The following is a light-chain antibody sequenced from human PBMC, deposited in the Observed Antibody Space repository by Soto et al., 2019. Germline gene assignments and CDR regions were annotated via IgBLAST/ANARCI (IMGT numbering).Light chain of an antibody. V-gene: IGLV2-23*02. CDR3: CSYSGSSTLYV. CDR2: EVS. J-gene: IGLJ1*01. Sequence: QCVLTQPASVSGSAGQSITISCTGTSSDVGSYNLVSWYQQHPGKAPKLMIYEVSKRPSGVSNRFSGSKSGNTASLTISGLQAEDEADYYCCSYSGSSTLYVFGTGTKVTVL. CDR1: SSDVGSYNL.